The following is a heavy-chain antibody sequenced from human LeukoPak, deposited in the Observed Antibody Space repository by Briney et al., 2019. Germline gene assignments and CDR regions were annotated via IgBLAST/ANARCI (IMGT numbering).Heavy chain of an antibody. CDR3: ARGAAGVGITMVRGAYFDY. CDR1: GYTFTSYT. D-gene: IGHD3-10*01. V-gene: IGHV1-46*01. J-gene: IGHJ4*02. CDR2: INPSGGST. Sequence: GASVKVSCKASGYTFTSYTMNWVRQAPGQGLEWMGIINPSGGSTSYAQKFQGRVTMTRDTSTSTVYMELSSLRSEDTAVYYCARGAAGVGITMVRGAYFDYWGQGTLVTVSS.